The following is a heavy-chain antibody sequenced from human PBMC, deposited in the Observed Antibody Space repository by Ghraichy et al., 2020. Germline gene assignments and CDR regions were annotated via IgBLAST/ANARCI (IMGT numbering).Heavy chain of an antibody. CDR1: GYTLTELS. J-gene: IGHJ3*02. D-gene: IGHD2-21*02. V-gene: IGHV1-24*01. CDR3: ATEKEKVVVTAVDAFDI. Sequence: ASVKVSCKVSGYTLTELSMHWVRQAPGKGLEWMGGFDPEDGETIYAQKFQGRVTMTEDTSTDTAYMELSSLRSEDTAVYYCATEKEKVVVTAVDAFDIWGQGTMVTVSS. CDR2: FDPEDGET.